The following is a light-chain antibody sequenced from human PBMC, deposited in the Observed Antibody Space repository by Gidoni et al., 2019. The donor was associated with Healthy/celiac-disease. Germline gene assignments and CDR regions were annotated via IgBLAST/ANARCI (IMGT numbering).Light chain of an antibody. J-gene: IGKJ1*01. V-gene: IGKV1-39*01. CDR2: AAS. Sequence: DIQMTQSPSSLSASVGDRVTITCRASQSIHNYLNWYQQKPGNAPNLLIYAASSLQSGVPSRFSGSGSGTDFTLTISSLQPADFATYYCQQSYSTPRTFGQGTQVEIK. CDR1: QSIHNY. CDR3: QQSYSTPRT.